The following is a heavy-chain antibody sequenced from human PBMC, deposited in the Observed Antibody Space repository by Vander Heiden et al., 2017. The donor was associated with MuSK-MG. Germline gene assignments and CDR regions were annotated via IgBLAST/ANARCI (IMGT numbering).Heavy chain of an antibody. J-gene: IGHJ4*02. Sequence: EVQLLESGGGLVQPGGSLRLSCAASGFTFSSYAMSWVRQAPGKGLEWVSAISGSGGSTYYADSVKGRFTISRDNSKNTLYLQMNRLRAEDTAVYYCAKRSGWYSRVFDYWGQGTLVTVSS. CDR1: GFTFSSYA. D-gene: IGHD6-19*01. CDR2: ISGSGGST. CDR3: AKRSGWYSRVFDY. V-gene: IGHV3-23*01.